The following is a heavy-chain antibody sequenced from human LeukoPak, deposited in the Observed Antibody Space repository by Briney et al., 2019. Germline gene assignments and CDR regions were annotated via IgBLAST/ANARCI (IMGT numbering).Heavy chain of an antibody. D-gene: IGHD2-2*02. Sequence: GGSLRLSCVASGFTFSSYSVNWVRQAPGKGLEWVSYISSSSSTIYYADSVKGRFTISRDNAKNSLYLQMNSLRAEDTAVYYCARESLGYCSSTSCYTIDYWGQGTLVTVSS. CDR1: GFTFSSYS. J-gene: IGHJ4*02. CDR3: ARESLGYCSSTSCYTIDY. V-gene: IGHV3-48*01. CDR2: ISSSSSTI.